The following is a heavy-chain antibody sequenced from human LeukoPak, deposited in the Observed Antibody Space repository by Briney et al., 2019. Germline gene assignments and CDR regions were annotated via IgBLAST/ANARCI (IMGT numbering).Heavy chain of an antibody. CDR3: ARDSSAAGYNWFDP. CDR1: GYTFTGYY. D-gene: IGHD6-13*01. CDR2: INLNSGGT. J-gene: IGHJ5*02. V-gene: IGHV1-2*02. Sequence: ASVKVSCKASGYTFTGYYMHWVRQAPGQGLEWMGWINLNSGGTNYAQKFQGRVTMTRDTSISTAYMELSRLRSDDTAVYYCARDSSAAGYNWFDPWGQGTLVTVSS.